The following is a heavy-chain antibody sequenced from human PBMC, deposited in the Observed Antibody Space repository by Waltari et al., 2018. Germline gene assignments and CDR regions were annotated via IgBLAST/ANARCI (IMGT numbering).Heavy chain of an antibody. CDR1: GFTFSSYA. CDR3: AKAYYDSSGYWNYYYGMDV. CDR2: ISGSGGST. V-gene: IGHV3-23*04. D-gene: IGHD3-22*01. J-gene: IGHJ6*02. Sequence: EVQLVESGGGLVQPGGSLRLSCAASGFTFSSYAMSWVRQAPGKGLEWVSAISGSGGSTYYADSVKGRFTISRDNSKNTLYLQMNSLRAEDTAVYYCAKAYYDSSGYWNYYYGMDVWGQGTTVTVSS.